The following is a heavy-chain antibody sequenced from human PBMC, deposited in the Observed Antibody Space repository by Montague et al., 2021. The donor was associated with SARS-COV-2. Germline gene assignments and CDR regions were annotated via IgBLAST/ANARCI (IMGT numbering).Heavy chain of an antibody. CDR3: ARAVIYGGYAFAYFDF. CDR1: GESISGFY. D-gene: IGHD5-12*01. CDR2: IYASGGT. J-gene: IGHJ4*02. V-gene: IGHV4-4*07. Sequence: SETLSLTCTVSGESISGFYWNWIRQPAGKGLEWIGRIYASGGTNSSPSLKSRVTMSVDTSKNEFSLKLSSVTAADTAMYYCARAVIYGGYAFAYFDFWGQGVLVTVSS.